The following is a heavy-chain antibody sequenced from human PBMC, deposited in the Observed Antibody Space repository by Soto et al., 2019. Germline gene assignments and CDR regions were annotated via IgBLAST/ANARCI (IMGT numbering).Heavy chain of an antibody. V-gene: IGHV1-18*01. Sequence: ASVKVSCKASGGTFSSYAISWVRQAPGQGLEWMGGISAYNGNANYAQKLQGRVTMTTDTSTSTAYMELRSLRSDDTAVYYCARVSGYCTSTSCHDYWGQGTLVTVSS. CDR1: GGTFSSYA. CDR2: ISAYNGNA. CDR3: ARVSGYCTSTSCHDY. D-gene: IGHD2-2*01. J-gene: IGHJ4*02.